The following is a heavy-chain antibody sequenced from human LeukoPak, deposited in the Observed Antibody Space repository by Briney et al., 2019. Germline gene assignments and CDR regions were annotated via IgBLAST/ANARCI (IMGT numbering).Heavy chain of an antibody. Sequence: SETLSLTCTVSGGSISSYYWSWIRQPAGKGLEWIGRIYTSGSTNYNPSLKSRVTISEDTSKNQFSLKLSSVTAADTAVYYCARVRDRSGYFYDFDYWGQGTLVTVSS. D-gene: IGHD3-22*01. CDR3: ARVRDRSGYFYDFDY. J-gene: IGHJ4*02. CDR2: IYTSGST. CDR1: GGSISSYY. V-gene: IGHV4-4*07.